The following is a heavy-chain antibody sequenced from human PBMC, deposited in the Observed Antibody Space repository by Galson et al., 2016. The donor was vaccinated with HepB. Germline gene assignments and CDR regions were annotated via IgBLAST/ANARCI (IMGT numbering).Heavy chain of an antibody. CDR1: GFTFSSYS. CDR3: ARFLDNPERMSSSWYVAFSI. J-gene: IGHJ4*02. CDR2: ISSSSSYI. D-gene: IGHD6-13*01. Sequence: LRLSCAASGFTFSSYSMYWVRQAPGKGLAWVSFISSSSSYIYYADSVKGRLTISRDNAKNSVYLQVNSLRAEDTAVYYCARFLDNPERMSSSWYVAFSIWGQGTLVTVSS. V-gene: IGHV3-21*01.